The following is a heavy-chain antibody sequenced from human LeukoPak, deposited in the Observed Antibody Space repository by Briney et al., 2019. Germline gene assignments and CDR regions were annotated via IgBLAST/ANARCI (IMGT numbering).Heavy chain of an antibody. V-gene: IGHV1-8*01. D-gene: IGHD3-3*01. CDR3: ARVVSRFLEWLLNYDSFDI. CDR1: GYTFTSYD. Sequence: ASVKVSCKASGYTFTSYDINWVRQATGQGLEWMGWMNPNSGNTGYAQKFQGRVTMTRNTSISTAYMELSSLRSEDTAVYYRARVVSRFLEWLLNYDSFDIWGQGTMVTVSS. CDR2: MNPNSGNT. J-gene: IGHJ3*02.